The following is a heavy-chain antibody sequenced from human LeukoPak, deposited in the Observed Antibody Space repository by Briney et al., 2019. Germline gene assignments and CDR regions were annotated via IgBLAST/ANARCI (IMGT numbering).Heavy chain of an antibody. J-gene: IGHJ3*02. Sequence: GGSLRLSCTASGFTFSSYDMHWVRQDKGKGLEWVSAISTAGDPYYLGSVKGRFTISRENAKNSFYLQMNSLRAGDTAVYYCAGQARPGAAEGAFDIWGQGTMVTVSS. CDR3: AGQARPGAAEGAFDI. CDR2: ISTAGDP. D-gene: IGHD2-2*01. CDR1: GFTFSSYD. V-gene: IGHV3-13*05.